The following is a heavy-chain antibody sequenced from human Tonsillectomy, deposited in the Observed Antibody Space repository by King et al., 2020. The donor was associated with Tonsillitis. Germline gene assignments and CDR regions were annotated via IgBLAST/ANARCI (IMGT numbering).Heavy chain of an antibody. V-gene: IGHV1-18*01. CDR1: GYTLTSYG. CDR3: ARYSYGSIPRSDYFDY. J-gene: IGHJ4*02. Sequence: VQLVESGAEVKKPGASVKVSCKASGYTLTSYGISWVRRAPGQGLEWMGWISAYNGNTNYAQKFQGRVTMTTDTSTSTDYMELRSLRSDDTAVYYCARYSYGSIPRSDYFDYWGQGTLVTVSS. D-gene: IGHD3-10*01. CDR2: ISAYNGNT.